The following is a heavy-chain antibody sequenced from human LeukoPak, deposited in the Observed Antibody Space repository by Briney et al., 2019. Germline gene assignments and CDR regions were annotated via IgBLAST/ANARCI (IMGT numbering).Heavy chain of an antibody. CDR3: TSPNDYGDAGGFDF. D-gene: IGHD4-17*01. CDR2: IRSKANTYAT. J-gene: IGHJ4*02. CDR1: GFTFSSSA. V-gene: IGHV3-73*01. Sequence: GGSLRLSCAASGFTFSSSAVHWVRQASGKGLEWVGRIRSKANTYATAYVESVRGRFTISRDDSKNTAYLQMNSLKTEDTAMYYCTSPNDYGDAGGFDFWGQGTRVTVSS.